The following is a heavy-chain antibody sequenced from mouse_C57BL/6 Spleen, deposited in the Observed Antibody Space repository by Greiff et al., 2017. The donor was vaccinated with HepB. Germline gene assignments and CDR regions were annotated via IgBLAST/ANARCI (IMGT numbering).Heavy chain of an antibody. V-gene: IGHV1-76*01. CDR1: GYTFTDYY. Sequence: QVQLKQSGAELVRPGASVKLSCKASGYTFTDYYINWVKQRPGQGLEWIARIYPGSGNTYYNEKFKGKATLTAEKSSSTAYMQLSSLTSEDSAVYFWARRAGTRGYFDYWGQGTTLTVSS. CDR3: ARRAGTRGYFDY. D-gene: IGHD4-1*01. CDR2: IYPGSGNT. J-gene: IGHJ2*01.